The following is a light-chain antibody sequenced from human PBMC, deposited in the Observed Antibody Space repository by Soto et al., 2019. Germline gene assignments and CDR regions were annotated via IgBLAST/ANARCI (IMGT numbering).Light chain of an antibody. CDR1: ISDIGGYNY. J-gene: IGLJ1*01. V-gene: IGLV2-14*01. Sequence: SALSPPASVAGSPGQSIPISCTGTISDIGGYNYVSWYQQHPGKAPKVMIYEVSNRPSGVSNRFSGSKYGNTASLTISGLQAEDEADYYCSSYRSIGTLVFGTGTTVTV. CDR2: EVS. CDR3: SSYRSIGTLV.